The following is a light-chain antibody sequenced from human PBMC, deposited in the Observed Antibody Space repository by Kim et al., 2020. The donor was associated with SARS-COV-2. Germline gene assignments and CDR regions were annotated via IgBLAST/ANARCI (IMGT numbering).Light chain of an antibody. J-gene: IGKJ2*01. CDR1: QHVSSY. Sequence: VLTQSPATLSLSPGERATLSCRASQHVSSYLAWYQQKPGQAPRLLIYDVSTRATGIPARFTGSGAGTYFTLTISSLEPEDFAVYYCQQRSNWPPGYTFGQGTKLEI. V-gene: IGKV3-11*01. CDR2: DVS. CDR3: QQRSNWPPGYT.